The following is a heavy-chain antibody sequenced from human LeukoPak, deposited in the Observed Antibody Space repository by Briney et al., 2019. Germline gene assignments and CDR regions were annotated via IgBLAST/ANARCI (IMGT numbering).Heavy chain of an antibody. CDR1: GFTFSTYS. D-gene: IGHD2-15*01. CDR2: IISSSSYI. CDR3: ARDPQYCSGGSCYSFDY. Sequence: GGYLRLSCAASGFTFSTYSMNWVRQAPGEGLEWVSSIISSSSYIYYGDSVKGRFTISRDNAKNSLYLQMNSLRAEDTAVYYCARDPQYCSGGSCYSFDYWGQGTLVTVSS. V-gene: IGHV3-21*01. J-gene: IGHJ4*02.